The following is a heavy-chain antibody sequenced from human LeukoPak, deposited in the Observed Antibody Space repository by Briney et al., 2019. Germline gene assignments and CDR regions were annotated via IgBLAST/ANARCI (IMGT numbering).Heavy chain of an antibody. CDR3: ARDYVVVAATRGFDP. D-gene: IGHD2-15*01. Sequence: ASVKVSCKASGGTFSSYAISWVRQAPGQGLEWMGWMNPNSGNTGYAQKFQGRVTMTRNTSISTAYMELSSLRSEDTAVYYCARDYVVVAATRGFDPWGQGTLVTVSS. V-gene: IGHV1-8*02. J-gene: IGHJ5*02. CDR2: MNPNSGNT. CDR1: GGTFSSYA.